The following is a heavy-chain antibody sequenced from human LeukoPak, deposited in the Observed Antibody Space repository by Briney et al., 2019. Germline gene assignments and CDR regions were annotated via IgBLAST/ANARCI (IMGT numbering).Heavy chain of an antibody. V-gene: IGHV3-21*06. CDR2: ISSSSSYI. CDR3: AKDGQPGYSYGYMDY. Sequence: PGGSLRLSCAASGFTFSSYSMNWVRQAPGKGLEWVSSISSSSSYIYYADSVKGRFTISRDNSKNTVHLQMSSLSAEDTAMYYCAKDGQPGYSYGYMDYWGQGTLVTVSS. J-gene: IGHJ4*02. D-gene: IGHD5-18*01. CDR1: GFTFSSYS.